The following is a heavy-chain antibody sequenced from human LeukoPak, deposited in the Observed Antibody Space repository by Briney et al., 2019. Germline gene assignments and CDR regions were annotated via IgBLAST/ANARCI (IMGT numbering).Heavy chain of an antibody. CDR1: GYKFTDYY. CDR3: ARADYGDYVTFDY. Sequence: ASVKVSCKTSGYKFTDYYIHWVRQAPGQGLEWMGWINPNSGGTNYAQKFQGRVTMTRDTSISTAYMELSRLRSDDTAVYYCARADYGDYVTFDYWGQGTLVTVSS. D-gene: IGHD4-17*01. V-gene: IGHV1-2*02. J-gene: IGHJ4*02. CDR2: INPNSGGT.